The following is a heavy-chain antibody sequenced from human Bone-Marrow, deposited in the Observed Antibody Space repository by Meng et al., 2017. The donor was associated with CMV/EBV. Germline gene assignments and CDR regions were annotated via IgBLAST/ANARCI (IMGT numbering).Heavy chain of an antibody. V-gene: IGHV5-51*01. D-gene: IGHD3-3*01. CDR2: IYPGDSDT. J-gene: IGHJ3*01. CDR1: GYSFANNW. Sequence: GESLKISCKGSGYSFANNWIGWVRQMPGKGLEWMGIIYPGDSDTTYSPFLQGQVTISADKSISTAYLEWSTLKASDTAMYYCARPQHLRYYDFWSGYKAAFDVWGQGTMVTVSS. CDR3: ARPQHLRYYDFWSGYKAAFDV.